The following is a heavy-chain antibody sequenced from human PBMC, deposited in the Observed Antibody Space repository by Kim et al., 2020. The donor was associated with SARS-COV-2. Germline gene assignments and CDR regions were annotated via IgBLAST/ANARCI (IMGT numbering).Heavy chain of an antibody. CDR2: ISGSDGST. J-gene: IGHJ1*01. CDR1: GFTFSAYA. Sequence: GGSLRLSCAASGFTFSAYAMSWVRQAPGKGLEWVSHISGSDGSTDYADSVKGRFIISRDNSKNTLHLQMNSLRAEDMAVYYCAKHFGSSGSEFQHWGQGTLVTVSS. D-gene: IGHD3-22*01. CDR3: AKHFGSSGSEFQH. V-gene: IGHV3-23*01.